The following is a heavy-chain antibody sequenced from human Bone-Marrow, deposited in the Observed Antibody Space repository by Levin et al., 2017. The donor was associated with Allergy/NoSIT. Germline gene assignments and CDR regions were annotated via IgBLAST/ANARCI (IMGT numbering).Heavy chain of an antibody. CDR3: ARESGLEWLLRLVYFDY. J-gene: IGHJ4*02. D-gene: IGHD3-3*01. Sequence: RGESLKISCAASGFTFSSYGMHWVRQAPGKGLEWVAVIWYDGSNKYYADSVKGRFTISRDNSKNTLYLQMNSLRAEDTAVYYCARESGLEWLLRLVYFDYWGQGTLVTVSS. V-gene: IGHV3-33*01. CDR2: IWYDGSNK. CDR1: GFTFSSYG.